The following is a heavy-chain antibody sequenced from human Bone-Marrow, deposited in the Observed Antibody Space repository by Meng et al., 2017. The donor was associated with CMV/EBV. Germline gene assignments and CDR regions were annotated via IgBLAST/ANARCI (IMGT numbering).Heavy chain of an antibody. J-gene: IGHJ4*02. V-gene: IGHV3-7*01. CDR2: IRQDGGET. CDR1: GFTFSSYW. CDR3: ARVLGYKYPFDY. Sequence: GGSLRLSCAASGFTFSSYWMSWVRQAPGKGLEWVANIRQDGGETYYVDSVKGRFTISRDSARDSLFLQMNSLRAEDMAVYYCARVLGYKYPFDYWGQGTLVTVSS. D-gene: IGHD5-18*01.